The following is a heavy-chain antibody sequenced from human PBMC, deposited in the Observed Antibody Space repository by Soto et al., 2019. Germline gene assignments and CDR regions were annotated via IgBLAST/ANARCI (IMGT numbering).Heavy chain of an antibody. Sequence: GGSLRLSCAASGFTFSSYGMHWVRQAPGRGLGWVAVIWYDGSNKYYADSVKGRFTISRDNSKNTLYLQMNSLRAEDTAVYYCARDQGDSSGPVDYWGQGTLVTVSS. J-gene: IGHJ4*02. CDR1: GFTFSSYG. D-gene: IGHD3-22*01. V-gene: IGHV3-33*01. CDR3: ARDQGDSSGPVDY. CDR2: IWYDGSNK.